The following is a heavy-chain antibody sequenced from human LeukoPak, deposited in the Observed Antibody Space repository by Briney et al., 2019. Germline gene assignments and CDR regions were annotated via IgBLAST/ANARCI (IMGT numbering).Heavy chain of an antibody. CDR3: ARRASYYSGYDQYYYYYGMDV. D-gene: IGHD5-12*01. V-gene: IGHV1-18*04. J-gene: IGHJ6*04. Sequence: EASVKVSCKASGYTFTSYGISWVRQAPGQGLEWMGWISAYNGNTNYAQKLQGRVTMTTDTSTSTAYMELRSLRSDDTAVYYCARRASYYSGYDQYYYYYGMDVWGKGTTVTVSS. CDR2: ISAYNGNT. CDR1: GYTFTSYG.